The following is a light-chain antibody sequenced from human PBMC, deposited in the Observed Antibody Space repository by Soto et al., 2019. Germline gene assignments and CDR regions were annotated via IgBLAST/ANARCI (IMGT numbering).Light chain of an antibody. J-gene: IGKJ1*01. CDR2: GAS. CDR3: QQCGSSPPWT. CDR1: QSVSSSY. V-gene: IGKV3-20*01. Sequence: EIVLTQSPGTLSLSPGERATLSCRASQSVSSSYLAWYQQKPVQAPRLLIYGASSRATGIPDRFSGSGSGTDFTLPLSRLEPEDFAVYYCQQCGSSPPWTFGQGTKVEIK.